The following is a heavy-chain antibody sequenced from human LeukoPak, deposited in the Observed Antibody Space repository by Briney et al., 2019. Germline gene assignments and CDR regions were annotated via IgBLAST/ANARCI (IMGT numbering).Heavy chain of an antibody. CDR2: INPNSGGT. Sequence: ASVKVSCKASGYTFTGYYMHWVRQAPGQGLEWMGWINPNSGGTNYAQKFQGRVTMTRDTSISTAYMELSSLRSEDTAVYYCARGRDDSSGYYYVFLNYYYYMDVWGKGTTVTISS. CDR3: ARGRDDSSGYYYVFLNYYYYMDV. V-gene: IGHV1-2*02. J-gene: IGHJ6*03. D-gene: IGHD3-22*01. CDR1: GYTFTGYY.